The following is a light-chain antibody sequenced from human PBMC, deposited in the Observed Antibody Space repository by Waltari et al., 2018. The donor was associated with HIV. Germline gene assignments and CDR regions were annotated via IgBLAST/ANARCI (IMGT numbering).Light chain of an antibody. CDR2: GNN. CDR1: SSNIGRHA. CDR3: AAWDDSLDGPV. Sequence: QPVLTRPPSASGTPGQRVIISCSASSSNIGRHAVSWYQHLPGAPPTLLIFGNNQRSSGVPDQFSGSKSATSASLAISGLRSVDEADYSCAAWDDSLDGPVFGGGTKLTVL. J-gene: IGLJ2*01. V-gene: IGLV1-44*01.